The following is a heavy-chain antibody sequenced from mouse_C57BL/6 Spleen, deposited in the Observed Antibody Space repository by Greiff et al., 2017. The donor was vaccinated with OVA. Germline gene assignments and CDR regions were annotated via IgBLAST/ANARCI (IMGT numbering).Heavy chain of an antibody. J-gene: IGHJ2*01. CDR3: AREGVLLRSLDY. D-gene: IGHD1-1*01. CDR2: IYPGDGDT. CDR1: GYAFSSYW. V-gene: IGHV1-80*01. Sequence: QVQLKESGAELVKPGASVKISCKASGYAFSSYWMNWVKQRPGKGLEWIGQIYPGDGDTNYNGKFKGKATLTADKSSSTAYMQLSSLTSEDSAVYFCAREGVLLRSLDYWGQGTTLTVSS.